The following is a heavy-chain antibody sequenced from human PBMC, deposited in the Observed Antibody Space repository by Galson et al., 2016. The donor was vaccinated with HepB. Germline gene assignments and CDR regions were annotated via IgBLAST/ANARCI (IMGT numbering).Heavy chain of an antibody. J-gene: IGHJ4*02. CDR2: IDNIGRYT. V-gene: IGHV3-23*01. Sequence: SLRLSCAASGFTFGSNAMGWVRQAPVTGLEWVSGIDNIGRYTYYAESVKGRFTISRDNSKNTLFLQMNSLRAADTAVYYCVQYSVDSAAFRMNYWGRGTQVTVSS. CDR1: GFTFGSNA. CDR3: VQYSVDSAAFRMNY. D-gene: IGHD2-21*02.